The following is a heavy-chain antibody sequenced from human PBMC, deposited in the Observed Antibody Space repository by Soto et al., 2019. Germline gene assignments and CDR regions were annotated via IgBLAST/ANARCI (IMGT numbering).Heavy chain of an antibody. CDR1: GVSLTSGNW. CDR3: ARLVYDTRLNYMYFDF. V-gene: IGHV4-4*02. CDR2: IFHDGTA. D-gene: IGHD3-10*01. Sequence: SETLSLTCAVSGVSLTSGNWWTWVRQSPQRGLEYIGEIFHDGTANYYPSFERRVAMSVDTSGNQFSLKLTSVTAADTAVYFCARLVYDTRLNYMYFDFWGPGTLVTVSS. J-gene: IGHJ4*02.